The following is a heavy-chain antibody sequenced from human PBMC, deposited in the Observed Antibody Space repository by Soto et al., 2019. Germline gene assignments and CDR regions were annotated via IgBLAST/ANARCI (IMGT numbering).Heavy chain of an antibody. CDR3: ERAQVGATKEGRRWTHGY. J-gene: IGHJ4*02. CDR1: GYTFTSYY. D-gene: IGHD1-26*01. CDR2: INPSGGST. Sequence: QVQLVQSGAEVKKPGASVKVSCKASGYTFTSYYMHWVRQAPGQGLGWMGIINPSGGSTSYAQKFQGSATMSRDTATRTSYSELRSVRSVDPAVNSFERAQVGATKEGRRWTHGYWGQGTLVTVSS. V-gene: IGHV1-46*01.